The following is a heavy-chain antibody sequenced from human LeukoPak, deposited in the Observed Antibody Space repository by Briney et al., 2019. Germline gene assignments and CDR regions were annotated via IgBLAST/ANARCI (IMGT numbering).Heavy chain of an antibody. D-gene: IGHD3-10*01. CDR3: ARGGVLLWFGELRNPFDY. Sequence: ASVKVSCKASGYTFTGYYMHWVRQAPGQGLEWMGWINPNSGGTNYAQKFQGWVTMTRDTSISTAYMELSRLRSDDTAVYYCARGGVLLWFGELRNPFDYWGQGTLVTVSS. CDR2: INPNSGGT. CDR1: GYTFTGYY. J-gene: IGHJ4*02. V-gene: IGHV1-2*04.